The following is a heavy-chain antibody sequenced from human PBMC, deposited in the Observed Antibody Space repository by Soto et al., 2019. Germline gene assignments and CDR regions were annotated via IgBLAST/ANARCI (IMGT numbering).Heavy chain of an antibody. CDR2: TTEGGAT. D-gene: IGHD2-15*01. Sequence: SQTMPLTCAGHGDSFSGYFWTSARPPPGKGLEWIAETTEGGATNYTPSLKSRVSIEMDSSQRQFSLTLKPVIAPHTPMYHCERGADAMLCSNFDYWSQGSLVTVSS. V-gene: IGHV4-34*01. CDR3: ERGADAMLCSNFDY. CDR1: GDSFSGYF. J-gene: IGHJ4*02.